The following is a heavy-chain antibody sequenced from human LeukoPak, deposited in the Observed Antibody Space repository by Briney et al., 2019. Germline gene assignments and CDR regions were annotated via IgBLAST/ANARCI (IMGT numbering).Heavy chain of an antibody. Sequence: AGSLRLSCAASGFTFDDYAMSWVRQAPGEGLEWVSGINWNGGSTGYADSVKGRFTISRDNAKNSLYLQMNSLRAEDTALYYCARAGYGYSDRVAFDIWGQGTMVTVSS. V-gene: IGHV3-20*04. D-gene: IGHD5-18*01. CDR1: GFTFDDYA. CDR3: ARAGYGYSDRVAFDI. CDR2: INWNGGST. J-gene: IGHJ3*02.